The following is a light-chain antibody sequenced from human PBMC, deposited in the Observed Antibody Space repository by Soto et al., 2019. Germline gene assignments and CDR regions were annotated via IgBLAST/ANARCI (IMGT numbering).Light chain of an antibody. J-gene: IGKJ1*01. CDR3: QKRMSWPWK. Sequence: EIVLTQSPATLSLSPVEIATLSFRASQSVSSYLAWYQQNRGQAPRLLIYDASYRATGIPDRFSGSGSGTDFTLTISSLEPEDFAVYYCQKRMSWPWKFGQGTKVDIK. V-gene: IGKV3-11*01. CDR1: QSVSSY. CDR2: DAS.